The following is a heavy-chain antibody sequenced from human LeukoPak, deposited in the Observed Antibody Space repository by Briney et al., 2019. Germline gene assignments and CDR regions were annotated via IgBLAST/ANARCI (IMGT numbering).Heavy chain of an antibody. J-gene: IGHJ4*02. CDR2: IYYSGST. CDR3: ASTIVGIAAAGTFDY. D-gene: IGHD6-13*01. CDR1: GGSISSSSYY. Sequence: SETLSLTCTVSGGSISSSSYYWGWIRQPPRKGLEWIGSIYYSGSTYYNPSLKSRVTISVDTSKNQFSLKLSSVTAADTAVYYCASTIVGIAAAGTFDYWGQGTLVTVSS. V-gene: IGHV4-39*07.